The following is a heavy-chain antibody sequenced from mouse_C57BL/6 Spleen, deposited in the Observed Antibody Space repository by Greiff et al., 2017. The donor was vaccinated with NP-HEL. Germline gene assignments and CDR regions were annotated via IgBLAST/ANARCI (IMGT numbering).Heavy chain of an antibody. CDR1: GYTFTDYE. V-gene: IGHV1-15*01. CDR2: IDPETGGT. J-gene: IGHJ3*01. CDR3: TSGDWDGCFDY. Sequence: VQLQQSGAELVRPGASVTLSCKASGYTFTDYEMHWVKQTPVHGLEWIGAIDPETGGTAYNQKFKGKAILTADTSSSTAYMELRSLTSEDSAVYYCTSGDWDGCFDYWGQGTLVTVSA. D-gene: IGHD4-1*01.